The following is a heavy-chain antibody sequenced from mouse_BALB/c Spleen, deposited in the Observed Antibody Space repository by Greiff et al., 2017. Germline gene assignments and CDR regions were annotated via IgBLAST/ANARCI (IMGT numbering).Heavy chain of an antibody. CDR3: TISYYYGSSYHYAMDY. Sequence: QVQLQQSGAELVKPGASVKLSCKASGYTFTSYWMPWVKLRPGQGFEWIGEINPSNGGTNYNEKFKRKATLTVDKSSSTAYMQLSSLTSEDSAVYYCTISYYYGSSYHYAMDYWGQGTSVTVSS. CDR1: GYTFTSYW. CDR2: INPSNGGT. D-gene: IGHD1-1*01. J-gene: IGHJ4*01. V-gene: IGHV1S16*01.